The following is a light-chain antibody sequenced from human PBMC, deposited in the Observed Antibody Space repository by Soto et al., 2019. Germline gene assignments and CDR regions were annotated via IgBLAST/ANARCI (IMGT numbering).Light chain of an antibody. V-gene: IGKV3D-20*01. CDR2: DAS. CDR3: QQYGNAPIY. CDR1: ESVYSSY. J-gene: IGKJ5*01. Sequence: EIVLSQSPATLSLSPGEGATLSCGASESVYSSYVAWYQQKPGLAPRLLIYDASNRATAITARFSGSGSGTDSILTINRLEPDDFAVSYCQQYGNAPIYFGRGTRLEIK.